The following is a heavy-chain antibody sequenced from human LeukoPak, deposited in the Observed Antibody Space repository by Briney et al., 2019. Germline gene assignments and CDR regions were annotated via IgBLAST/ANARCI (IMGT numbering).Heavy chain of an antibody. V-gene: IGHV4-34*01. CDR3: ARAWRRIAAAGTPFDY. Sequence: SETLSLTCAVYGGSFSGYYWSWIRQPPGKGPEWIGEINHSGSTNYNPSLKSRVTISVDTSKNQFSLKLSSVTAADTAVYYCARAWRRIAAAGTPFDYWGQGTLVTVSS. J-gene: IGHJ4*02. CDR1: GGSFSGYY. CDR2: INHSGST. D-gene: IGHD6-13*01.